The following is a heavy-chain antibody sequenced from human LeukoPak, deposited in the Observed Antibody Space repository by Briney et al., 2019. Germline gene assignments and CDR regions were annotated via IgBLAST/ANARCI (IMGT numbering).Heavy chain of an antibody. Sequence: SETLSLTCAVYGGSFSGYYWSWIRQPPGKGLEWIGEINHSGSTNYNPSLKSRVTISVDTSKNQFSLKLGSVTAADTAVYYCARVGLTMVRGVTLYYYYGMDVWGQGTTVTVSS. D-gene: IGHD3-10*01. CDR3: ARVGLTMVRGVTLYYYYGMDV. V-gene: IGHV4-34*01. J-gene: IGHJ6*02. CDR2: INHSGST. CDR1: GGSFSGYY.